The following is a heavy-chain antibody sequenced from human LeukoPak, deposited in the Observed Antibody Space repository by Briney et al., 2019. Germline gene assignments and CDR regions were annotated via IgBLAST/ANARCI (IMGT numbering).Heavy chain of an antibody. CDR3: AKPYSSGWSPFDY. D-gene: IGHD6-19*01. Sequence: PGGSPRLSCAASGFTFSSYAMSWVRQAPGKGLEWVSATSTRGGSTYYADSVEGRFTISRDNSKNTLYLQMNSLRAEDTAVYYCAKPYSSGWSPFDYWGQGTLVTVSS. CDR1: GFTFSSYA. CDR2: TSTRGGST. V-gene: IGHV3-23*01. J-gene: IGHJ4*02.